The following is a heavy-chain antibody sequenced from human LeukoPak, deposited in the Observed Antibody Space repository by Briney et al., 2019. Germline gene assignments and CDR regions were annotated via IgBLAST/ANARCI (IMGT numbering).Heavy chain of an antibody. CDR1: GFTFTDTY. V-gene: IGHV3-11*01. D-gene: IGHD2-8*01. J-gene: IGHJ4*02. CDR2: ISPSGTDI. CDR3: AKDRPVLMVYAMIFDY. Sequence: GGSLRLSCAVSGFTFTDTYMTWIRQAPGKGLESLSYISPSGTDISYADSVKGRFTISRDNAKNSLYLQMNSLRAEDTAVYYCAKDRPVLMVYAMIFDYWGQGTQVTVSS.